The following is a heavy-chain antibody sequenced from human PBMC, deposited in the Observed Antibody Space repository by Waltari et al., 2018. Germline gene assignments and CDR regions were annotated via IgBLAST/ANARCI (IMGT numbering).Heavy chain of an antibody. CDR1: GGSISSSSYY. D-gene: IGHD6-19*01. CDR2: IYYSGRT. J-gene: IGHJ4*02. V-gene: IGHV4-39*01. Sequence: QLQLQESGPGLVKPSETLSITCTVSGGSISSSSYYWGWSPQPPGKGLEWMGSIYYSGRTYYNPSLKSRVTISVDTSKNQFSLKLSSVTAADTAVYYCARQVVLSGWYSDYWGQGTLVTVSS. CDR3: ARQVVLSGWYSDY.